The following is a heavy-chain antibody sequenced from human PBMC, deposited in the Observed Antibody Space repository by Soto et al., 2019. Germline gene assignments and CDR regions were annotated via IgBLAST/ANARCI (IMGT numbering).Heavy chain of an antibody. CDR2: IIPIFGTA. J-gene: IGHJ4*02. D-gene: IGHD4-17*01. CDR1: GGTFSSYA. V-gene: IGHV1-69*13. CDR3: ARSGHDYGDYLADY. Sequence: GASVKVSCKASGGTFSSYAISWVRQAPGQGLEWMGGIIPIFGTANYAQKFQGRVTITADESTSTAYMELSSLRSEDTAVYYCARSGHDYGDYLADYWGQGTLVTVSS.